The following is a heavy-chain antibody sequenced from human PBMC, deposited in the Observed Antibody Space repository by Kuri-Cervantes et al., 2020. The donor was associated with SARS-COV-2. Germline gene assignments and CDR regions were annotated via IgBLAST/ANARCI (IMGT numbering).Heavy chain of an antibody. CDR1: GFTFSGYA. CDR2: ICSSGDRT. J-gene: IGHJ6*03. Sequence: GGSLRLSCAASGFTFSGYALNWVRQAPGKGLEGVSNICSSGDRTYYADSVKGRFFISRDNSRNTLYLQMGSLRAEDMAVYYCARGGLWFGELLAYYYYMDVWGKGTTVTVSS. D-gene: IGHD3-10*01. V-gene: IGHV3-23*01. CDR3: ARGGLWFGELLAYYYYMDV.